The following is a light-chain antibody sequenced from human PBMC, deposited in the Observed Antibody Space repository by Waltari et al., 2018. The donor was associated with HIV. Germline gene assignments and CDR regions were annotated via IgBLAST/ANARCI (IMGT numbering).Light chain of an antibody. CDR1: TLPKKF. Sequence: SDEVPHTPSVSVSPGQTARITCPGDTLPKKFVYWYEQEPGQAPVVVIYKENERTSGIPERFSGSSSGTRATLTISGVQAEDEADYYCQSADSSGTSFGGGTKLTVL. V-gene: IGLV3-25*03. CDR2: KEN. J-gene: IGLJ2*01. CDR3: QSADSSGTS.